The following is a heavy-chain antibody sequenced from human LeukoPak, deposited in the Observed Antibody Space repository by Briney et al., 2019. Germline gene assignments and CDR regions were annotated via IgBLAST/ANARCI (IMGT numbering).Heavy chain of an antibody. V-gene: IGHV1-18*01. CDR2: ISAYNGNT. J-gene: IGHJ4*02. D-gene: IGHD3-10*01. Sequence: ASVKVSCKASGYTFTSYGIGWVRQAPGQGLEWMGWISAYNGNTNYAQKLQGRVTMTTDTSTSTAYMELRSLRSDDTAVYYCARVVTMVRGVIIDYFDYWGQGTLVTVSS. CDR1: GYTFTSYG. CDR3: ARVVTMVRGVIIDYFDY.